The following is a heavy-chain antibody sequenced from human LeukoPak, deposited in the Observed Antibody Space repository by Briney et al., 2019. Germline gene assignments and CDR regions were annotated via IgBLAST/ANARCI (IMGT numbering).Heavy chain of an antibody. J-gene: IGHJ4*02. CDR3: ASAMVRGVIIRRGLDY. CDR1: GGSFSGYY. CDR2: INHSGST. V-gene: IGHV4-34*01. Sequence: PSETLSLTCAVYGGSFSGYYWSWIRQPPGKGLEWIGEINHSGSTNYNPSLKSRVTTSVETSKNQFSLKLSSVPAADTAVYYCASAMVRGVIIRRGLDYWGQGTLVTVSS. D-gene: IGHD3-10*01.